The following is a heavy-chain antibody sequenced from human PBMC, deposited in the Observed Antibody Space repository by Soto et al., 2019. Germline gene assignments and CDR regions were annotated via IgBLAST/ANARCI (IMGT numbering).Heavy chain of an antibody. J-gene: IGHJ4*02. CDR3: AGYGGYTRYYDY. D-gene: IGHD5-12*01. Sequence: QVQLVQSGAEVKKPGSSVKVSCKASGGTFSSYTISWVRQAPGQGLEWMGRIIPILGIANYAQKFQGRVTITADKATSTACMELSSLRSEDPAVYYCAGYGGYTRYYDYWGQGTLVTVSS. CDR2: IIPILGIA. V-gene: IGHV1-69*02. CDR1: GGTFSSYT.